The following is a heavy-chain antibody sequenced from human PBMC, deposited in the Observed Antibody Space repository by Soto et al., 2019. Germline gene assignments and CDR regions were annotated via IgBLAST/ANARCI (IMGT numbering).Heavy chain of an antibody. CDR2: ISAYNGNT. D-gene: IGHD4-17*01. V-gene: IGHV1-18*01. Sequence: GAAVKVSCKASGYTFTSYGISWVRQAPGQGLEWMGWISAYNGNTNYAQKLQGRVTMTTDTSISTAYMELSRLRSDDTAVYYCARGNGDYGRDAFDIWGQGTMVSVSS. J-gene: IGHJ3*02. CDR3: ARGNGDYGRDAFDI. CDR1: GYTFTSYG.